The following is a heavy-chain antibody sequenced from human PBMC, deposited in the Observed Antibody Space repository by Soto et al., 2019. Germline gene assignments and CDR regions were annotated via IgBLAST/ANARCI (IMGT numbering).Heavy chain of an antibody. Sequence: QVQLVQSGAEVKKPGASVKVSCKASGYTFTSYYMHWVRQAPGQGLEWMGIINPSGGSTSYAQKFQGRVTMTRDTSTSTVYMELSSLRSEDTAVYYCAREGRDILPEGGDAFDIWGQGTMVTVSS. CDR1: GYTFTSYY. V-gene: IGHV1-46*03. J-gene: IGHJ3*02. CDR3: AREGRDILPEGGDAFDI. CDR2: INPSGGST. D-gene: IGHD3-9*01.